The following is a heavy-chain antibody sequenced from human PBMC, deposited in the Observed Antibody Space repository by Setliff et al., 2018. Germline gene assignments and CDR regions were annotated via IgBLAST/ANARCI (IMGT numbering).Heavy chain of an antibody. CDR2: IVVGSVST. CDR1: GFTFTTSA. D-gene: IGHD1-7*01. J-gene: IGHJ4*02. Sequence: GASVQVSCKASGFTFTTSAVQWVGQARGQRLEWIGWIVVGSVSTNYAQKFQDRVIITRDTSTSTVYMELSSLRSDETAMYYCARDSSMGGTTDFDFWGQGTLVTVSS. CDR3: ARDSSMGGTTDFDF. V-gene: IGHV1-58*01.